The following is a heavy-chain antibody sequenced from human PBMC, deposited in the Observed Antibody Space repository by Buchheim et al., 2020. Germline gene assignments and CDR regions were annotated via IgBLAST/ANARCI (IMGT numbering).Heavy chain of an antibody. D-gene: IGHD1-14*01. CDR3: ASEADLPLPERYFDY. J-gene: IGHJ4*02. V-gene: IGHV3-7*01. Sequence: EVQLVESGGGLVQPGGSLRLSCAASGFTFSSYWMSWVRQAPGKGLEWVANIKQDGSEKYYVDSVKGRFTISTDNAKNSLYLQMNSLRAEDTAVYYCASEADLPLPERYFDYWGQGTL. CDR2: IKQDGSEK. CDR1: GFTFSSYW.